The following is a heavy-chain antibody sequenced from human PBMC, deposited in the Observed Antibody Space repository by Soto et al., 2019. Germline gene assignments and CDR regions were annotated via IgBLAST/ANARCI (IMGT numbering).Heavy chain of an antibody. Sequence: GASVKVSCKASGYTFTSYAMHWVRQAPGQRLEWMGWINAGNGNTKYSQKFQGRVTITRDTSASTAYMELSSLRSEDTAVYYCAREDDILTPSKFDPWGQGTLVTVSS. V-gene: IGHV1-3*01. CDR3: AREDDILTPSKFDP. D-gene: IGHD3-9*01. J-gene: IGHJ5*02. CDR2: INAGNGNT. CDR1: GYTFTSYA.